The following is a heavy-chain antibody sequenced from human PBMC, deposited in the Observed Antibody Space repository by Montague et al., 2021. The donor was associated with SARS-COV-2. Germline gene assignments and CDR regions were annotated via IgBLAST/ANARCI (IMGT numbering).Heavy chain of an antibody. J-gene: IGHJ4*02. CDR1: GGSIRSYY. CDR3: ARYGSYFEH. Sequence: SETLSLTCTVSGGSIRSYYWSWIRRTPGKGLEWIGYIYYDGSTNYNPSLKSRVTMSVDSSKNQFSLRLSSVTAADTAVYYCARYGSYFEHWGQGTLVTVSS. D-gene: IGHD1-26*01. V-gene: IGHV4-59*03. CDR2: IYYDGST.